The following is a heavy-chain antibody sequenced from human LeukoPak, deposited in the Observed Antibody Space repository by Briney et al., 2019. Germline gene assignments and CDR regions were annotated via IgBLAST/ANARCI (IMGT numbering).Heavy chain of an antibody. J-gene: IGHJ4*02. CDR2: INSDGSST. Sequence: PGGSLRLSCAASGFTFSSYWMHWVRQAPGEGLVWVSRINSDGSSTSYADSVKGRFTISRDNAKNTLYLQMNSLRAEDTAVYYCARGPSLYITMIEVSGPDYWGQGTLVTVSS. D-gene: IGHD3-22*01. CDR3: ARGPSLYITMIEVSGPDY. V-gene: IGHV3-74*01. CDR1: GFTFSSYW.